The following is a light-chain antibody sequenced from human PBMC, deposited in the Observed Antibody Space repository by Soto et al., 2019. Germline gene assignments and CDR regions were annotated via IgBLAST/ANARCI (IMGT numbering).Light chain of an antibody. Sequence: QSVLTQAPSVSGAPGQRVTISCTGSSSNIGAGYDVHWYRQIPGTAPKVLIDGNNNRPSGVPDRFSGSKSGTSASLAITGRQAEDEGDYYCQSYDSRLTAGVFGGGTKLPVL. CDR3: QSYDSRLTAGV. J-gene: IGLJ3*02. V-gene: IGLV1-40*01. CDR1: SSNIGAGYD. CDR2: GNN.